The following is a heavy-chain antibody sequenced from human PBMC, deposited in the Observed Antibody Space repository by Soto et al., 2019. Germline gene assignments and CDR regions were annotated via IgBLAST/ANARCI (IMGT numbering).Heavy chain of an antibody. CDR3: ASSFGVAAAGPFDY. Sequence: QVQLQESGPGLVKPSQTLSLTCTVSGGSISSGGYYWSWIRQHPGKGLEWIGYIYYSGSTYYNPSLQRRVTISVDPSKNPFSLKLSSVTAAATAVYYCASSFGVAAAGPFDYWGQGTLVTVSS. CDR1: GGSISSGGYY. V-gene: IGHV4-31*03. D-gene: IGHD6-13*01. J-gene: IGHJ4*02. CDR2: IYYSGST.